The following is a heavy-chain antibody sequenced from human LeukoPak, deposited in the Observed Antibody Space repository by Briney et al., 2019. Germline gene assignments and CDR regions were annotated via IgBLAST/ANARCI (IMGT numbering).Heavy chain of an antibody. CDR1: GGSFSGYY. CDR3: ARSASYYFDY. V-gene: IGHV4-34*01. Sequence: SETLSLTCAVYGGSFSGYYWSWIRQPPGKGLEWIGEINHSGSTNYNPSLKSRVTISVDTSKNQFSLELSSVTAADTAVYYCARSASYYFDYWGQGTLVTVSS. CDR2: INHSGST. J-gene: IGHJ4*02.